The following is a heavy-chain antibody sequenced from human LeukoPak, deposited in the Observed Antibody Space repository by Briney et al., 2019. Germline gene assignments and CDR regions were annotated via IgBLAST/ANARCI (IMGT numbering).Heavy chain of an antibody. D-gene: IGHD3-10*01. CDR1: GYTFSISY. CDR2: ISPSGGST. CDR3: ARGVRGALDS. Sequence: ASVRVSCKASGYTFSISYIHWVRQAPGQGLEWMGGISPSGGSTTYAQKFQGRVTMTANTSTSTVYMDLTSLKSEDTAIFYCARGVRGALDSWGHGTLVTVS. V-gene: IGHV1-46*01. J-gene: IGHJ5*01.